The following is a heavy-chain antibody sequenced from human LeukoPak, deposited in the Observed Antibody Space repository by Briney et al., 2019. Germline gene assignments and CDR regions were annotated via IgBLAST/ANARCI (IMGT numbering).Heavy chain of an antibody. Sequence: QPGGSLRLSCAASGFTLSSYEMTWVRQAPGKGLEWVSFISSSTSHTFYADPVKGRFTIFRDTAKNSLYLRMNNLRGEDTALYYCARDISSSTRAFDMWGQGTMVAVS. CDR1: GFTLSSYE. J-gene: IGHJ3*02. CDR2: ISSSTSHT. CDR3: ARDISSSTRAFDM. D-gene: IGHD2-15*01. V-gene: IGHV3-48*03.